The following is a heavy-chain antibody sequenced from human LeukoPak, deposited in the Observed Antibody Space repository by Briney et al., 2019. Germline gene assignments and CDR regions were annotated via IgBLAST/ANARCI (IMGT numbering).Heavy chain of an antibody. V-gene: IGHV4-34*01. J-gene: IGHJ4*02. Sequence: KPSETLSLTCGVYGGSFSGNYWSWIRQPPGKGLEWIGQINHSGGTNYNPSLKSRVTISVDTSKNQLSLKLNSVTAADTAVYYCARTPFGYSSSFFDYWGQGTLVTVSS. CDR3: ARTPFGYSSSFFDY. CDR1: GGSFSGNY. D-gene: IGHD6-13*01. CDR2: INHSGGT.